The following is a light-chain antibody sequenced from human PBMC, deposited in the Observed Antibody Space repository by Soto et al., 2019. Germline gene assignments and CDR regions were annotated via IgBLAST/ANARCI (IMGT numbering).Light chain of an antibody. V-gene: IGLV2-14*02. CDR2: EVN. CDR1: SNDVGNYNL. Sequence: QSVLTQPASVSGSPGQSITISCTGTSNDVGNYNLVSWYQQHPGKVPKVMIYEVNRRPSGVSDRFSGSKSGNTASLTISGLQAEDEADYYCSSFTSSTSYVFGTGTKVTVL. J-gene: IGLJ1*01. CDR3: SSFTSSTSYV.